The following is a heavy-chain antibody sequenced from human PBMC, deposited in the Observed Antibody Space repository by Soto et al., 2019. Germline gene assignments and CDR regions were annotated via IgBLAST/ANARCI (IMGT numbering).Heavy chain of an antibody. D-gene: IGHD5-12*01. CDR1: GYTFTSYA. CDR2: INAGNGNT. CDR3: AREGGYSGYEPCYMDV. V-gene: IGHV1-3*01. Sequence: GASVKVSCKASGYTFTSYAMHWVRQAPGQRLEWMGWINAGNGNTKYSQKFQGRVTITRDTSASTAYMELSSLRSEDTAVYYCAREGGYSGYEPCYMDVWGKGTTVTVSS. J-gene: IGHJ6*03.